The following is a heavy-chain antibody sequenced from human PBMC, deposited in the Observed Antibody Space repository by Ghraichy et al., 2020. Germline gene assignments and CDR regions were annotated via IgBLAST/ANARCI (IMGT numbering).Heavy chain of an antibody. CDR2: FYYTGET. Sequence: ETLSLTCTVSGGSISSSSYYWAWIHQTPGKGLEWIGNFYYTGETSYNPSLMRRATISGDTTKNQFFLKLNSVTAADTAVYYCARDGTMSYWGQGTLVTVSS. CDR3: ARDGTMSY. V-gene: IGHV4-39*01. J-gene: IGHJ4*02. CDR1: GGSISSSSYY. D-gene: IGHD1-7*01.